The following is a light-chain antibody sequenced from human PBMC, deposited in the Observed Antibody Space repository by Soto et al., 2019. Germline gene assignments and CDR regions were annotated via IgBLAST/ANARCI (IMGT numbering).Light chain of an antibody. V-gene: IGLV1-40*01. CDR3: KSYAGSNTYV. CDR2: RNN. J-gene: IGLJ1*01. Sequence: QSVLTQPPSVSGAPGQRVTISCTGSSSNIGAGFDVHWYQQLPGTPPRLLIYRNNNRPSGVPDRFSGSKSGTSASLAITGLQADDEADYFCKSYAGSNTYVFGSGTKVTVL. CDR1: SSNIGAGFD.